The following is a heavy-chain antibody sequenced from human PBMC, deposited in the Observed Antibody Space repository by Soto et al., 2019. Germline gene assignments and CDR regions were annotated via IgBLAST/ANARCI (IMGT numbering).Heavy chain of an antibody. V-gene: IGHV1-8*01. J-gene: IGHJ5*02. CDR1: GYEFISYD. CDR3: AREGGGTTVHPFYWLDP. D-gene: IGHD4-17*01. CDR2: INPNSGNT. Sequence: QVQLVQSGAEVKKPGASVKVSCKTSGYEFISYDILWVRQATGQGLEWMGWINPNSGNTVYAQKFQGRVSMTKNTSISTVYMELSSLKFEDTAVSYCAREGGGTTVHPFYWLDPWGQGTLVTVSS.